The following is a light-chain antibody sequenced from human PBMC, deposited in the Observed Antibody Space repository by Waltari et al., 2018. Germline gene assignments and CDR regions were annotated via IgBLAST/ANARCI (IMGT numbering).Light chain of an antibody. V-gene: IGKV4-1*01. J-gene: IGKJ1*01. CDR2: WAS. CDR3: QQYYRSRT. Sequence: VMTQTPDSLDVSLGGRVTINCKASQSVLYNSNGKNYLAWYQQKPGQPPKLLIYWASTRQSGVPDRFSGSGSGTDFTLTINSLQAEDVAVYYCQQYYRSRTFGQGTKVEIK. CDR1: QSVLYNSNGKNY.